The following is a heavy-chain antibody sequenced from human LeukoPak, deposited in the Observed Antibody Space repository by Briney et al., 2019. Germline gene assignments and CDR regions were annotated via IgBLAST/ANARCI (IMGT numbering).Heavy chain of an antibody. Sequence: PGESLRLSCAASGFTFSSYSMNWVRQAPGTGLEGVSYISSSSSTIYYADSVKGRFTISRDNAKNSLYLQMNSLRAEDTAVYYCARGGEAAGDYWGQGTLVTVSS. CDR1: GFTFSSYS. D-gene: IGHD3-16*01. CDR2: ISSSSSTI. CDR3: ARGGEAAGDY. V-gene: IGHV3-48*01. J-gene: IGHJ4*02.